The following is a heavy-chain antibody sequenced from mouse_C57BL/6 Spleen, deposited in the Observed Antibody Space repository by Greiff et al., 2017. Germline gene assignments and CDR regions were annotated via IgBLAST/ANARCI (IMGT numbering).Heavy chain of an antibody. V-gene: IGHV1-78*01. D-gene: IGHD2-4*01. CDR2: IYPRDGST. CDR3: ARSLIYYDYDGSFDY. J-gene: IGHJ2*01. Sequence: VKLQESDAELVKPGASVKISCKVSGYTFTDHTIHWMKQRPEQGLEWIGYIYPRDGSTKYNEKFKGKATLTADKSSSTAYMQLNSLTSEDSAVYFCARSLIYYDYDGSFDYWGQGTTLTVSS. CDR1: GYTFTDHT.